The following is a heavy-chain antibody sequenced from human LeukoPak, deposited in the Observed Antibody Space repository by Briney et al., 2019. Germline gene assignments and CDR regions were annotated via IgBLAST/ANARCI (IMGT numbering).Heavy chain of an antibody. D-gene: IGHD5-18*01. CDR1: GYSFTSYW. CDR3: ARRGRYSYGSYFDY. V-gene: IGHV5-51*01. Sequence: GESLKISCKGSGYSFTSYWIGWVRQVPGKGLEWMGIIYPGDSDTSYSPSFQGQVTVSADKSITTAYLQWSSLKASDTAMYYCARRGRYSYGSYFDYWGQGTLVTVSS. J-gene: IGHJ4*02. CDR2: IYPGDSDT.